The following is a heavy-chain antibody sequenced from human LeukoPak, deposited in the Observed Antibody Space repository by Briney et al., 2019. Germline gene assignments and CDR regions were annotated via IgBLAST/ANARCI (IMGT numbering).Heavy chain of an antibody. V-gene: IGHV3-43*01. CDR3: AKARGLIGGAFDI. D-gene: IGHD3-22*01. CDR1: GFTFDDYT. J-gene: IGHJ3*02. CDR2: ISWDGRST. Sequence: PGGSLRLSCAASGFTFDDYTMHWVRQAPGKGLEWVSLISWDGRSTYYADSVKGRFTISRDNSKNSLYLQMNSLRSEDTALYYCAKARGLIGGAFDIWGQGTMVTVSS.